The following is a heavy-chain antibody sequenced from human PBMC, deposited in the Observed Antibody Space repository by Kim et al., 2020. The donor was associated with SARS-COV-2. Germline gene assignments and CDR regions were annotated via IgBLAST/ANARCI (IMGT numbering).Heavy chain of an antibody. CDR3: AKVPVVVITAGRDWCDP. CDR2: ISGSGGST. CDR1: GFTFSSYA. J-gene: IGHJ5*02. D-gene: IGHD3-22*01. V-gene: IGHV3-23*01. Sequence: GGSLRLSCAASGFTFSSYAMSWVRQAPGKGLEWVSAISGSGGSTYYADSVKGRFTISRDNSKNTLYLQMNSLRAEDTAVYYCAKVPVVVITAGRDWCDPWGQGALVTVSS.